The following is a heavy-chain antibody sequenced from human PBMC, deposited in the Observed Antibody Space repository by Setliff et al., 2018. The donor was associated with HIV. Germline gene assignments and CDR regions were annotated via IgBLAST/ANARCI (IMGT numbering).Heavy chain of an antibody. Sequence: GASVKVSCKASGYTFTAYGINWVRQATGQGLEWMGWMNPNSGNTGYAQKLQGRVTMTRNTSISTAYMELSSLRSDDTAIYYCAKPFGSDGGRQLDSWGQGTLVTVSS. D-gene: IGHD2-15*01. CDR3: AKPFGSDGGRQLDS. CDR1: GYTFTAYG. V-gene: IGHV1-8*02. J-gene: IGHJ4*02. CDR2: MNPNSGNT.